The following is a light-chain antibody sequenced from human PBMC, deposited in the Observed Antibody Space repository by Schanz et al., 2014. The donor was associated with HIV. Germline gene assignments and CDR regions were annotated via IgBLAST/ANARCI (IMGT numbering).Light chain of an antibody. CDR3: QQYNRYSAT. J-gene: IGKJ2*01. V-gene: IGKV1-9*01. CDR2: AAS. Sequence: IQLTQSPSSLSASVRDRVTITCRASQGISNSLAWYQQKPGKGPKLLIYAASTLQTGVPSRFSGSGSGTTFTLTISSLQPDDFATYYCQQYNRYSATFGPGTNLELK. CDR1: QGISNS.